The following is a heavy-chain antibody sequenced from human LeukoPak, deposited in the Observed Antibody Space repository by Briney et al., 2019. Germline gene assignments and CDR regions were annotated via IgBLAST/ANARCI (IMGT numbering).Heavy chain of an antibody. D-gene: IGHD2-2*01. CDR3: ARDLIGYCSRTSCYGGAFDI. Sequence: SETLSLTCTVSGGSISSGGYYWSWIRQPPGKGLEWIGYIYYSGSTYYNPSLKSRVTISADTSKNQFSLKLSSVTAADTAVYYCARDLIGYCSRTSCYGGAFDIWGQGTMVTVSS. CDR2: IYYSGST. J-gene: IGHJ3*02. CDR1: GGSISSGGYY. V-gene: IGHV4-30-4*01.